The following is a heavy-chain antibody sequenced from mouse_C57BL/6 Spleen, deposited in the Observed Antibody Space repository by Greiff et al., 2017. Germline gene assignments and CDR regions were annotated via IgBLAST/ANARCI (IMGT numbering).Heavy chain of an antibody. V-gene: IGHV1-22*01. CDR1: GYTFTDYN. CDR2: INPNNGGT. Sequence: EVQLQQSGPELVKPGASVKMSCKASGYTFTDYNMHWVKQSHGKSLEWIGYINPNNGGTSYNQKFKGKARLTVNKSSSTAYMELRSLTSEAAAVYYCARVFYGSRDWYGDAWGTGTTATVSS. J-gene: IGHJ1*03. CDR3: ARVFYGSRDWYGDA. D-gene: IGHD1-1*01.